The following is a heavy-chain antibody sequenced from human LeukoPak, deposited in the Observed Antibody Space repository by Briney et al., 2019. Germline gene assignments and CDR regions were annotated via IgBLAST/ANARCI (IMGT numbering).Heavy chain of an antibody. CDR3: ARVSYYDSSGRRGSQDY. V-gene: IGHV4-34*01. CDR2: IHPHGIF. D-gene: IGHD3-22*01. CDR1: GGSCDDYY. J-gene: IGHJ4*02. Sequence: SETLSLTCDVSGGSCDDYYCSWIRQPPGKGLEWIGEIHPHGIFYYNSSLMSRVTISIDTSKSQFSLRLTSVTAADTAVYYCARVSYYDSSGRRGSQDYWGQGTVVTVSS.